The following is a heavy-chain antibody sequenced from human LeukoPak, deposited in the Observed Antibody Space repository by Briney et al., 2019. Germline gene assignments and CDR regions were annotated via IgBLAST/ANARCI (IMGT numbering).Heavy chain of an antibody. CDR1: GYTFTGYY. CDR2: INPNSGGT. D-gene: IGHD2-2*01. CDR3: ARNGCSSTSCYLHYYYYYMDV. Sequence: ASVKVSCKASGYTFTGYYMHWVRQAPGQGLEWMGWINPNSGGTNYAQKFQGRVTMTRDTSFSTAYMELSRLRSDDTAVYYCARNGCSSTSCYLHYYYYYMDVWGKGTTVTVSS. J-gene: IGHJ6*03. V-gene: IGHV1-2*02.